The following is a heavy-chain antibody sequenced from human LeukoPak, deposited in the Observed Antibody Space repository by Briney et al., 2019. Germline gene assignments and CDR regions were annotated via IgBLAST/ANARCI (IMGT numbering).Heavy chain of an antibody. CDR1: GYTFTGYY. J-gene: IGHJ4*02. Sequence: ASVKVSCKASGYTFTGYYTHWVRQAPGQGLEWMGWIYPNSGATKYAQKFQGRVIMTRDTSTSTAYMELSGLRSDDTAVYYCGTLLSNGPFDYWGQGSLVTVSS. CDR3: GTLLSNGPFDY. V-gene: IGHV1-2*02. CDR2: IYPNSGAT.